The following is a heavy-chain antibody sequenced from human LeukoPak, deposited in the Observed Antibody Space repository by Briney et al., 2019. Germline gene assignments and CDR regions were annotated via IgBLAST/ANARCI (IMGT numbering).Heavy chain of an antibody. Sequence: GGSLRLSCAASGFTVSSNYMSWVRQAPGKGLEWVAVIWYDGSNKYYADSVKGRFTISRDDSTKTLYLQMNSLRAEDTAVYYCARPNCSGDSCYFVPFDYWGQGTLVTVSS. CDR3: ARPNCSGDSCYFVPFDY. CDR2: IWYDGSNK. J-gene: IGHJ4*02. CDR1: GFTVSSNY. V-gene: IGHV3-33*08. D-gene: IGHD2-15*01.